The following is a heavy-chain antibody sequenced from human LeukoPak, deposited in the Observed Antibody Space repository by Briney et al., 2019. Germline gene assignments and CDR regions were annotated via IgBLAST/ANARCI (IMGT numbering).Heavy chain of an antibody. V-gene: IGHV3-23*01. J-gene: IGHJ4*02. CDR2: ISPNGGIT. D-gene: IGHD5-24*01. CDR3: AKDDAWLQYEN. Sequence: GGSLRLSCTASGFTFRNHGMNWVRQAPGKGLEWVSGISPNGGITYYADSVKGRFTISRDNSRNTVSLQMNYLGAEDTAIYYCAKDDAWLQYENWGQGILVTVSS. CDR1: GFTFRNHG.